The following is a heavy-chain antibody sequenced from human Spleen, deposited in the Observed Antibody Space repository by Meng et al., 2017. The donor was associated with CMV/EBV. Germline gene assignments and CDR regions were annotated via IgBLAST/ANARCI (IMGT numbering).Heavy chain of an antibody. Sequence: GGSLRLSCAASGFTVSTNYMSWVRQAPGKGLEWVSIIYIGGGTYSAYSVKGRFTISRDNAKNSLSLQMNSLRAEDTAVYYCARDRGAARLDYIMDVWGRGTTVTVSS. CDR2: IYIGGGT. CDR1: GFTVSTNY. J-gene: IGHJ6*02. CDR3: ARDRGAARLDYIMDV. V-gene: IGHV3-53*01. D-gene: IGHD6-6*01.